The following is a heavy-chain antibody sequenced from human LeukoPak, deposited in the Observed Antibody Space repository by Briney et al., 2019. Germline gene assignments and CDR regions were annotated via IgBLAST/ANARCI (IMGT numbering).Heavy chain of an antibody. Sequence: KPSETLSLTCTVSGGSISSYYWGWIRQPPGKGLEWIGSIFYRGVTYYNPSLQSRVSLSLDTSKNQFSLKLSSVTAADTAMYYCAKVRGNYYDDSGYFLYWYFELWGRGTLLTVSS. D-gene: IGHD3-22*01. V-gene: IGHV4-39*07. J-gene: IGHJ2*01. CDR1: GGSISSYY. CDR3: AKVRGNYYDDSGYFLYWYFEL. CDR2: IFYRGVT.